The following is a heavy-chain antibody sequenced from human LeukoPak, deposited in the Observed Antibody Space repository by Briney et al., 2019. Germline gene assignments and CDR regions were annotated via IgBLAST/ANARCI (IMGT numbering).Heavy chain of an antibody. CDR1: GGSVSSGSYY. J-gene: IGHJ4*02. CDR2: IYYSGST. CDR3: ARAPRYYDILTGYQTPFDY. D-gene: IGHD3-9*01. V-gene: IGHV4-61*01. Sequence: SETLSLTCTVSGGSVSSGSYYWSWIRQPPGKGLEWIGYIYYSGSTNYNPSLKSRVTISVNTSKNQLSLKLSSVTAADTAVYYCARAPRYYDILTGYQTPFDYWGQGTLVTVSS.